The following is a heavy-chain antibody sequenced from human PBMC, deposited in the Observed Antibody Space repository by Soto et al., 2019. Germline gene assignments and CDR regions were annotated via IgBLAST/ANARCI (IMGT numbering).Heavy chain of an antibody. J-gene: IGHJ4*02. CDR1: GFTFSSYT. D-gene: IGHD3-9*01. CDR3: ANWKYDILTGYYRAHDY. Sequence: GGSLRLSCAAFGFTFSSYTMNWVRQAPGKGLEWVSAISGSGGSTYYADSVKGRFTISRDNSKNTLYLQMNSLRAEDTAVYYCANWKYDILTGYYRAHDYWGQGTLVTVSS. CDR2: ISGSGGST. V-gene: IGHV3-23*01.